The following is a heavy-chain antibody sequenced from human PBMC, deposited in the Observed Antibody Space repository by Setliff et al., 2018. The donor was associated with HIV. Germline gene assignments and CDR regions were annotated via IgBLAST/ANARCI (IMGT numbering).Heavy chain of an antibody. CDR1: GYTFSSYG. D-gene: IGHD2-15*01. J-gene: IGHJ4*02. CDR2: INPYSGKT. CDR3: ARERPYCSGGSCYGLNYFDC. Sequence: ASVKVSCKASGYTFSSYGISWVRQAPGQGLEWMGWINPYSGKTKYAQNLQGRVTMTTDTSTSTADMELRSLRSDDTAMYYCARERPYCSGGSCYGLNYFDCWGQG. V-gene: IGHV1-18*04.